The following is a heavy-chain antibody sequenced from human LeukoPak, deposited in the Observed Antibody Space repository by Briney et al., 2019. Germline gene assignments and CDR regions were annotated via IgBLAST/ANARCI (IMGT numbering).Heavy chain of an antibody. CDR2: MNPDSGDT. D-gene: IGHD3-22*01. Sequence: GASVKVCCKASGYTFTSYEINWVRQATGHGLEWMGWMNPDSGDTAYAQKFQGRITMTRSTSITTAYMELSSLRSEDTAVYYCARGLGSYDSSELTWPMISFWGQGTQVTVSS. J-gene: IGHJ4*02. V-gene: IGHV1-8*01. CDR1: GYTFTSYE. CDR3: ARGLGSYDSSELTWPMISF.